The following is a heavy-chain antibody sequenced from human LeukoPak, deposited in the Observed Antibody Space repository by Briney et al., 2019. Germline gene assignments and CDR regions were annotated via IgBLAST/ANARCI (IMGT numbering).Heavy chain of an antibody. CDR2: VRLGGDIK. J-gene: IGHJ4*02. CDR1: GFTFSTYG. D-gene: IGHD3-16*01. V-gene: IGHV3-23*01. Sequence: GGSLRLSCAASGFTFSTYGMNWVRQAPGKGLEWVSVVRLGGDIKYYADSVKGRFTISRDNSKNTVYLQMNNVRAEDTAVYYCARDLHPRLTGYFDYWGQGTLVTVSS. CDR3: ARDLHPRLTGYFDY.